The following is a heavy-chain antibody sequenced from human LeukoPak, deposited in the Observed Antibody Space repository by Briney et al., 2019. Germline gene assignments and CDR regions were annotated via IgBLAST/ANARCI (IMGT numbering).Heavy chain of an antibody. CDR2: ISSSSSYI. CDR1: GFTFSSYS. Sequence: SGGSLRLPCAASGFTFSSYSMNWVRQAPGKGLEWVSSISSSSSYIYYADSVKGRFTISRDNAKNSLYLQMNSLRAEDTAVYYCARGTTVTAGLFDYWGQGTLVTVSS. D-gene: IGHD4-17*01. V-gene: IGHV3-21*01. J-gene: IGHJ4*02. CDR3: ARGTTVTAGLFDY.